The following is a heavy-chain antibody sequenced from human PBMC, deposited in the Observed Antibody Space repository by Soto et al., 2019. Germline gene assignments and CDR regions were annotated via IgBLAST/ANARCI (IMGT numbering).Heavy chain of an antibody. J-gene: IGHJ1*01. D-gene: IGHD2-15*01. CDR2: IAFDGSKE. V-gene: IGHV3-30-3*01. Sequence: QVQLVESGGGVVQPGRSLRLSCAASGSMFSTHAMHWVRQAPGKGLEWVAVIAFDGSKEYYVDSVKGRFTISRDNSKNSLFLQRNSMRPEDTAVDYCARGGCSGGSCAAGYFQDWGQGTLVTVSS. CDR1: GSMFSTHA. CDR3: ARGGCSGGSCAAGYFQD.